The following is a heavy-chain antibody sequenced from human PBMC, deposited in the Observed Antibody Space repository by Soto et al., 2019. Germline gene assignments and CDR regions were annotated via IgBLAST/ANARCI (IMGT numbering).Heavy chain of an antibody. V-gene: IGHV1-18*01. Sequence: ASVKVSCKASGYTFTSYGISWVRQAPGQGLEWMGWISAYNGSTNYAQKLQGRVTMTTDTSTSTAYMELRSLRSDDTAVYYCAREVGLQGYYYYGMDVWGQGTTVTVSS. CDR2: ISAYNGST. D-gene: IGHD1-26*01. J-gene: IGHJ6*02. CDR1: GYTFTSYG. CDR3: AREVGLQGYYYYGMDV.